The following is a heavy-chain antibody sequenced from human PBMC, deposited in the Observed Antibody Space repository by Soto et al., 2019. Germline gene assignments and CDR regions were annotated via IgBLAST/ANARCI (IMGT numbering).Heavy chain of an antibody. CDR2: LYSGGTT. CDR3: ARVWGIENAFDI. Sequence: GGSLRLSCAISGFTVSSSYMSWVRQAPGKGLEWVSILYSGGTTYYADSVKVRFTVSRDNSKNTLFLEMNSLRTEDTAMYYCARVWGIENAFDIWGQGTMVTVSS. V-gene: IGHV3-53*01. CDR1: GFTVSSSY. D-gene: IGHD7-27*01. J-gene: IGHJ3*02.